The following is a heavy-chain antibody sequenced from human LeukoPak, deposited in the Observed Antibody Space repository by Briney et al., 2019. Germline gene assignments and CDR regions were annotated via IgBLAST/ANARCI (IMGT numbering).Heavy chain of an antibody. V-gene: IGHV3-23*01. J-gene: IGHJ4*02. CDR2: ISGSGGGT. Sequence: GGSLRLSCAASGFTFSSYAMSWVRQAPGKGLDWVSVISGSGGGTYYADSVKGRFTISRDNSKNTLNLQMNNLRAEDTAVYYCARDEIAAAGSFDYWGQGTLVTVSS. D-gene: IGHD6-13*01. CDR3: ARDEIAAAGSFDY. CDR1: GFTFSSYA.